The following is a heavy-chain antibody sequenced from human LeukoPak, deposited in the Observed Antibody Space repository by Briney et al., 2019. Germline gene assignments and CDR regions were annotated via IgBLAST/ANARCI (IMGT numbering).Heavy chain of an antibody. CDR1: GGSVSSGTNY. CDR3: TRMPKKGTTVSDTGFDY. V-gene: IGHV4-39*01. Sequence: PSETLSLTCIVSGGSVSSGTNYWGWIRQPPGKGLEWIGRIDYSGRTFYNPSLRGRVPVALDTSKNQVSLKLTSVTAADTAVYYCTRMPKKGTTVSDTGFDYWGQGALVTVSS. D-gene: IGHD1/OR15-1a*01. CDR2: IDYSGRT. J-gene: IGHJ4*02.